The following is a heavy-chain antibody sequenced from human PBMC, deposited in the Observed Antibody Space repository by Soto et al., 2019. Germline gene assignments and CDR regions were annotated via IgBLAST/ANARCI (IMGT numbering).Heavy chain of an antibody. D-gene: IGHD4-17*01. J-gene: IGHJ3*02. Sequence: SVKVSCKASRGTFSSYAISWVRQAPGQGLEWMGGIIPIFGTANYAQKLQGRVTMTTDTSTSTAYMELRSLRSDDTAVYYCANGDYDAFDIWGQGTMVTVSS. CDR1: RGTFSSYA. CDR3: ANGDYDAFDI. V-gene: IGHV1-69*05. CDR2: IIPIFGTA.